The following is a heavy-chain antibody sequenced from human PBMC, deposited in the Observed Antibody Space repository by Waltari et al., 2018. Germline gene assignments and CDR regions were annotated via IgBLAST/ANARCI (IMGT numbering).Heavy chain of an antibody. V-gene: IGHV4-59*01. D-gene: IGHD2-2*01. CDR1: GGSISSYY. CDR2: IYYSGSN. Sequence: QVQLQESGPGLVKPSETLSLTCTVSGGSISSYYWSWIRQPPGKGLEWIGYIYYSGSNNYNPSLKSRVTISVDTSKNQFSLKLSSVTAADTAVYYCARGVPTGGPFDYWGQGTLVTVSS. J-gene: IGHJ4*02. CDR3: ARGVPTGGPFDY.